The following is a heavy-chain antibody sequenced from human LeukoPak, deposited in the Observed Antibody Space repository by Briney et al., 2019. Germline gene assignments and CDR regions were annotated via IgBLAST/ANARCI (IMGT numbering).Heavy chain of an antibody. J-gene: IGHJ4*02. CDR3: ARGRYYDSSGYYRSFDY. CDR1: GGSISSYY. V-gene: IGHV4-59*01. CDR2: IYYSGST. Sequence: SETLSLTCTVSGGSISSYYWSWIRQPPGKGLEWIGYIYYSGSTNYNPSLKSRVTISVDTSKNQFFLKLSSVTAADTAVYYCARGRYYDSSGYYRSFDYWGQGTLVTVSS. D-gene: IGHD3-22*01.